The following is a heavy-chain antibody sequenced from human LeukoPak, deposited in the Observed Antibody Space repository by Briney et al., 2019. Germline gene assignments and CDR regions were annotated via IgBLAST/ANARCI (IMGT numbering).Heavy chain of an antibody. Sequence: ASVTVSCKASGYTLTRYYVHWVRQAPGQGLEWMGIINPASGTTRYAQKLQGRVTLTRDTSTSTVHMELSSLRSEDTALYYCARDRYYGSGRTAMDVWGQGTTVTVSS. CDR1: GYTLTRYY. D-gene: IGHD3-10*01. CDR2: INPASGTT. V-gene: IGHV1-46*04. CDR3: ARDRYYGSGRTAMDV. J-gene: IGHJ6*02.